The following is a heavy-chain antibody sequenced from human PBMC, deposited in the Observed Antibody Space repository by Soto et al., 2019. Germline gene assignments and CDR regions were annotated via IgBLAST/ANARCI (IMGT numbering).Heavy chain of an antibody. V-gene: IGHV3-33*01. CDR1: GFTFSSYG. CDR2: IWYDGSNK. J-gene: IGHJ5*02. Sequence: GGSLRLSCAASGFTFSSYGMHWVRQAPGKGLEWVAVIWYDGSNKYYADSVKGRFTISRDNSKNTLYLQMNSLRAEDTAVYYCARDDNDILTGYYTPEMGFDPWGQGTLVTVSS. D-gene: IGHD3-9*01. CDR3: ARDDNDILTGYYTPEMGFDP.